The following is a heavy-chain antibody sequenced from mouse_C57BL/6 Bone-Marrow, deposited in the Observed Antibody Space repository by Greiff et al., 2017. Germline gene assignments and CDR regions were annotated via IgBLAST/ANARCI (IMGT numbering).Heavy chain of an antibody. V-gene: IGHV14-4*01. CDR1: GFNIKDDY. CDR2: IDPENGDT. J-gene: IGHJ3*01. Sequence: VQLKESGAELVRPGASVKLSCTASGFNIKDDYMHWVKQRPEQGLEWVGWIDPENGDTEYASKFQGKATITVDTSSNTAYLQLSSLTSEDTAVYYCTRIAYWGQGTLVTVSA. CDR3: TRIAY.